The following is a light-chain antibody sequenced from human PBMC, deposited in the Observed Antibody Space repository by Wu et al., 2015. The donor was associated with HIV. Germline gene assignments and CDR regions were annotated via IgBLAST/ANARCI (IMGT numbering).Light chain of an antibody. V-gene: IGKV1-39*01. J-gene: IGKJ4*01. CDR1: HSINNY. Sequence: DIQMTQSPSSLSASVEDRVTITCRASHSINNYLNWYQQKPGKAPNLLIYGASSLQSGVPSRFSGSGSGTDFTLTISSLQPEDFATYYCQQSYSTLPLTFGGGTKVEIK. CDR2: GAS. CDR3: QQSYSTLPLT.